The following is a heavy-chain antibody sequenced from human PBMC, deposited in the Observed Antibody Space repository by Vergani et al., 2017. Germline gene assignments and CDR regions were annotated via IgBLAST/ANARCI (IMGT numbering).Heavy chain of an antibody. CDR3: ARRIGDYEFWSGYSRWFDP. D-gene: IGHD3-3*01. Sequence: QLQLQESGPGLVKPSETLSLTCPVSGGSISSSSYYWGWIRQPPGKGLEWIGSIYYSGRTYYNPSLKSRVTISVDTSKNQFSLKLSSVTAADTAVYYCARRIGDYEFWSGYSRWFDPGGQGTPVTVSA. V-gene: IGHV4-39*01. CDR1: GGSISSSSYY. CDR2: IYYSGRT. J-gene: IGHJ5*02.